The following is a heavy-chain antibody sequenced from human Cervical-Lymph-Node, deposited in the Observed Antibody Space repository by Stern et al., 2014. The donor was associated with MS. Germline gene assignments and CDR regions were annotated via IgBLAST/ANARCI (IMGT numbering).Heavy chain of an antibody. V-gene: IGHV5-51*01. D-gene: IGHD6-13*01. J-gene: IGHJ6*02. CDR1: GYNFPNYW. Sequence: EVQLVESGAEVKKPGESLKISCKGSGYNFPNYWIGWVRQMPGKGLEWMGIIYPADSDTTYSPSFQGQVPRSVDKSITTAYLEWSSLKASDTAMYFCARREGYYYGMDVWGQGTTVTVSS. CDR3: ARREGYYYGMDV. CDR2: IYPADSDT.